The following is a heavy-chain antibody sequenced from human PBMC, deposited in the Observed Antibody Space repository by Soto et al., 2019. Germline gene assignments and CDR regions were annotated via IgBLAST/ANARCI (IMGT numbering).Heavy chain of an antibody. CDR1: GGSISSSSYY. V-gene: IGHV4-39*01. J-gene: IGHJ5*02. Sequence: PSETLSLTCTVSGGSISSSSYYWGWIRQPPGKGLEWIGSIYYSGSTYYNPSLKSRVTISVDTSKNQFSLKLSSVTAADTAVYYCARLWLQFFGFDPWGQGTLVTVSS. CDR3: ARLWLQFFGFDP. CDR2: IYYSGST. D-gene: IGHD4-4*01.